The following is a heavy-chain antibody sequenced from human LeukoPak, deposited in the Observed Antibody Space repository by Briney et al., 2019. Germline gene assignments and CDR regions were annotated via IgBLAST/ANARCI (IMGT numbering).Heavy chain of an antibody. J-gene: IGHJ4*02. CDR1: GYTFTGYY. V-gene: IGHV1-2*04. CDR2: INPNSGGT. Sequence: ASVTDSCKASGYTFTGYYMHWVRQAPGQGLEWMGWINPNSGGTNYAQKFQGWVTMTRDTSISTAYMELSRLRSDDTAVYYCARRRILGDYIFDYWGQGTLVTVSS. D-gene: IGHD4-17*01. CDR3: ARRRILGDYIFDY.